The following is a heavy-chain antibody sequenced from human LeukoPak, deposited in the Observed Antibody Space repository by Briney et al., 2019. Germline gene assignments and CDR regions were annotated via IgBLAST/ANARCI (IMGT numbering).Heavy chain of an antibody. J-gene: IGHJ3*02. CDR2: IYHSGST. CDR3: ARLAVAGRWMGTLAFDI. CDR1: GGSISSSNW. Sequence: PSGTLSLTCAVSGGSISSSNWWSWVRQPPGKGLEWIGEIYHSGSTNYNPSLKSRVTISVDKSKNQFSLKLSSVTAADTAVYYCARLAVAGRWMGTLAFDIWGQGTMVTVSS. D-gene: IGHD6-19*01. V-gene: IGHV4-4*02.